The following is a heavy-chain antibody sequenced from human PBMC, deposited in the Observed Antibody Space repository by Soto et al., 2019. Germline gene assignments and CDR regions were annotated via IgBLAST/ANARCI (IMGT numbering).Heavy chain of an antibody. CDR1: GGSMSSYY. CDR3: AMAGRVAGTYYFDS. J-gene: IGHJ4*02. CDR2: IYYSGST. D-gene: IGHD6-19*01. Sequence: PXETLGLTCTVAGGSMSSYYWSWIRQPPGKGLEWIGYIYYSGSTNYNPSLESRVTISVDTSKNQFSLKLSSVTAADTAVYYFAMAGRVAGTYYFDSWGQGTLVTVSS. V-gene: IGHV4-59*01.